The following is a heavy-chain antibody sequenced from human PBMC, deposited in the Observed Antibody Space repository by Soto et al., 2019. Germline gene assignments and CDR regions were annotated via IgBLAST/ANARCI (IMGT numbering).Heavy chain of an antibody. CDR1: GFTFSSYD. CDR3: ARAAGYGGNSHFDY. Sequence: GGSLRLSCAASGFTFSSYDMHWVRQATGKGLEWVSAIGTAGDPYYPGSVKGRFTISRENAKNSLYLQMNSLSAGDTSVYYCARAAGYGGNSHFDYWGQGTLVTVSS. D-gene: IGHD4-17*01. CDR2: IGTAGDP. V-gene: IGHV3-13*05. J-gene: IGHJ4*02.